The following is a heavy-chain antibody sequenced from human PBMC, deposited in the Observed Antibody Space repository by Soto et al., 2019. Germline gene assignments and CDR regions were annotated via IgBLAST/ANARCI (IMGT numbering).Heavy chain of an antibody. CDR2: INPSGGST. CDR1: GYTFTSYY. V-gene: IGHV1-46*03. Sequence: ASVKVSCKASGYTFTSYYMHWVRQAPGQGLEWMGIINPSGGSTSYAQKFQGRVTMTRDTSTSTVYMELSSLRSEDTAVYYCARDFTTIFGVFTRYYYYYMDVWGKGTTVTVSS. CDR3: ARDFTTIFGVFTRYYYYYMDV. D-gene: IGHD3-3*01. J-gene: IGHJ6*03.